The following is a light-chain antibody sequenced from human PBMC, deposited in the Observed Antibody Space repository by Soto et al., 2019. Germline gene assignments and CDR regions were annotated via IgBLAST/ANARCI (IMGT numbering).Light chain of an antibody. J-gene: IGLJ2*01. CDR1: SYNIGAGYD. V-gene: IGLV1-40*01. CDR3: QSYDSSLSGVV. CDR2: GNS. Sequence: QSVLTQPPSVSGAPGQRVTICCTGSSYNIGAGYDVHWYQQLPGTAPKLLIYGNSNRPSGVPDRFSGSKFGTSASLAITGLQAEDEADYYCQSYDSSLSGVVFGGGTKLTVL.